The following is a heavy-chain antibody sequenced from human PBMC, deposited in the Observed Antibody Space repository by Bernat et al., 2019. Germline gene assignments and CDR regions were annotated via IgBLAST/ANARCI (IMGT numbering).Heavy chain of an antibody. CDR1: GFTFSSYG. V-gene: IGHV3-33*01. D-gene: IGHD1-26*01. CDR2: IWYDGSNK. J-gene: IGHJ3*02. CDR3: ARDPGTLVNDAFDI. Sequence: QVQLVESGGGVVQPGRSLRLSCAASGFTFSSYGMHWVRQAPGKGLEWVAVIWYDGSNKYYADSVKGRFTISRDKSKNTLYLQMNRLRAEDTAVYYCARDPGTLVNDAFDIWGQGTMVTVSS.